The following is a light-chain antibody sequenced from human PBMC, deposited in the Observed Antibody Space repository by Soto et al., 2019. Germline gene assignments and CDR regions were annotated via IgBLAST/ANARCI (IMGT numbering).Light chain of an antibody. CDR2: DNN. CDR3: GTWDSSLSATYV. V-gene: IGLV1-51*01. Sequence: KNPASGYAAPRGEVPISCTRKNSKFGNNYVSWYQQLPGTAPKLLIYDNNKRPSGIPDRFSGSKSGTSATLGITGLQTGDEADYYCGTWDSSLSATYVFGTGTKVTV. CDR1: NSKFGNNY. J-gene: IGLJ1*01.